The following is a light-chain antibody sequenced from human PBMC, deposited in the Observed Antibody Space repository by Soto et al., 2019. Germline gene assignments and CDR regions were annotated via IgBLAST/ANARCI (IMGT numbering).Light chain of an antibody. CDR3: QSADSINTDPVI. Sequence: SYELTQPSSVSVSPGQTARITCSGDALPKQYAYWYQQKPGQAPVLVIYKDTERPSGIPERFSGSSSGTTVTLTISGVQAEDEADYYCQSADSINTDPVIFGGGTKLTVL. J-gene: IGLJ2*01. V-gene: IGLV3-25*03. CDR1: ALPKQY. CDR2: KDT.